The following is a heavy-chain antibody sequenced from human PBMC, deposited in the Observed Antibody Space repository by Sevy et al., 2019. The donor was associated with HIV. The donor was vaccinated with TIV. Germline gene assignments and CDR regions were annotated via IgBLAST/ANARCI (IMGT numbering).Heavy chain of an antibody. CDR1: GFTFRSFW. D-gene: IGHD4-17*01. J-gene: IGHJ4*02. Sequence: GGSLRLSCAASGFTFRSFWMSWVRQAPGKGLEWVAVMWFDGSNTYYADSVKGRFTISRDIAKNTLHLQMNSLRAEDTAVYYCARDLEFYDYGDYGPAFMPDYWGQGTLVTVSS. CDR2: MWFDGSNT. V-gene: IGHV3-33*08. CDR3: ARDLEFYDYGDYGPAFMPDY.